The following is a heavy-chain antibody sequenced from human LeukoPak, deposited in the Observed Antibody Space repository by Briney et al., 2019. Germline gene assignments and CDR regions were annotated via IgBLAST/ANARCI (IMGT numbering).Heavy chain of an antibody. CDR2: IHYGGTT. Sequence: PSETLSLTCTVSGGSIGSGYYWAWIRQPPGKGLEWIGSIHYGGTTHYNPSLQSRVTISADTSKNQFALDLRSVTAADTAVYYCTRDIGDFVSDFWGQGTLATVSS. J-gene: IGHJ4*02. CDR3: TRDIGDFVSDF. D-gene: IGHD2-21*02. V-gene: IGHV4-39*02. CDR1: GGSIGSGYY.